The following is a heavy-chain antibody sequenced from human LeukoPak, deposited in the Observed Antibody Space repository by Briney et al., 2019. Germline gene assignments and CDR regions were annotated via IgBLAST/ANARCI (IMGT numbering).Heavy chain of an antibody. D-gene: IGHD3-22*01. V-gene: IGHV3-21*01. CDR3: ARGRGYFYDSSDRDAFDI. CDR2: ISSSSYI. Sequence: GGSLRLSCAASGFTFSSYSMNWVRQAPGKGLEWVSSISSSSYIYYADSVKGRFTISRDNAKNSLYLQMNSLRAEDTAVYYCARGRGYFYDSSDRDAFDIWGQGTMVTVSS. J-gene: IGHJ3*02. CDR1: GFTFSSYS.